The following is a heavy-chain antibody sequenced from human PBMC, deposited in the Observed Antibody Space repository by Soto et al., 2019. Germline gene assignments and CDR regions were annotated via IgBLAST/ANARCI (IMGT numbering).Heavy chain of an antibody. V-gene: IGHV1-69*04. J-gene: IGHJ3*02. D-gene: IGHD3-16*02. CDR2: IIPILGIT. CDR3: ASGEDADYRYPHNDGFEI. CDR1: GGSFSSHA. Sequence: GASVKVSCKASGGSFSSHAITWVRQAPGQGLEWMGRIIPILGITNYAQKFQGRVTITADKSTSTAYMDLSSLRSEDTAMYSCASGEDADYRYPHNDGFEIWGQGTKVTVSS.